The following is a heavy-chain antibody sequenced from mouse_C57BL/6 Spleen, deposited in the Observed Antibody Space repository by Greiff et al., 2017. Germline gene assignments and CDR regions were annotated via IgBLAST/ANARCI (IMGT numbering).Heavy chain of an antibody. Sequence: EVLLVESGRGLVKPGGSLKLSCAASGFTFSSYAMSWVRQTPEKRLEWVATISDGGSYTYYPDNVKGRFTISRDNAKNNMYLQMSHLKSEDTAMYYCAREGTRVVARYFDVWGTGTTVTVSS. D-gene: IGHD1-1*01. V-gene: IGHV5-4*01. CDR3: AREGTRVVARYFDV. J-gene: IGHJ1*03. CDR1: GFTFSSYA. CDR2: ISDGGSYT.